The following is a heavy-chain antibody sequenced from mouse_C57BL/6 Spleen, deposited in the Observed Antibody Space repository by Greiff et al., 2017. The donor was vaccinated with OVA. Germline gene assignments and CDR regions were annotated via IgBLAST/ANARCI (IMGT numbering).Heavy chain of an antibody. V-gene: IGHV3-1*01. CDR3: ARDGGYGYDWYFDV. Sequence: EVQLQQSGPGMVKPSQSLSLTCTVTGYSITSGYDWHWIRHFPGNKLEWMGYISYSGSTNYNPSLKSRISITHDTSKNHFFLKLNSVTTEDTATYYCARDGGYGYDWYFDVWGTGTTVTVSS. CDR1: GYSITSGYD. D-gene: IGHD2-2*01. J-gene: IGHJ1*03. CDR2: ISYSGST.